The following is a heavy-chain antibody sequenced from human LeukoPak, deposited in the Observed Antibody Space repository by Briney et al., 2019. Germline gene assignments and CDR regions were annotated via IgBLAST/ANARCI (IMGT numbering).Heavy chain of an antibody. CDR3: AKNAQDIVVVVAATPYGSFDY. J-gene: IGHJ4*02. Sequence: GGSLSLFCAASGFTFSIYAMSWVRPAPGKGLEGVSAISGSGGSTYYADSVKGRFTISRDNSKNTLYLQMNSLRAEDTAVYYCAKNAQDIVVVVAATPYGSFDYWGQGTLVTVSS. D-gene: IGHD2-15*01. CDR1: GFTFSIYA. CDR2: ISGSGGST. V-gene: IGHV3-23*01.